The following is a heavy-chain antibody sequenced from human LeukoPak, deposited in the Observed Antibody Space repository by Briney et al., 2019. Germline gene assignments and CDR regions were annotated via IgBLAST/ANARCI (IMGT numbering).Heavy chain of an antibody. CDR3: ARVGYSSGWYQEYYYYGMDV. CDR2: INPNSGGT. Sequence: ASVKVSCKASGYTFTGYNINWLRQAPGQGPEWMGWINPNSGGTNYAQKFQGRVTMTRDTSISTAYMELTSLRSDDTAVYYCARVGYSSGWYQEYYYYGMDVWGQGTTVTVSS. D-gene: IGHD6-19*01. V-gene: IGHV1-2*02. J-gene: IGHJ6*02. CDR1: GYTFTGYN.